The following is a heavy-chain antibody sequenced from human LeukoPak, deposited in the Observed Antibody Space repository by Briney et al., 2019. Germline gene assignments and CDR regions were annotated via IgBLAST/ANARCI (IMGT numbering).Heavy chain of an antibody. CDR2: IYSGGST. V-gene: IGHV3-53*01. CDR3: ARSRDGYNGLFDP. D-gene: IGHD5-24*01. J-gene: IGHJ5*02. Sequence: GGSLRLSCAASGFTFDDYGMTWVRQAPGKGLEWVSAIYSGGSTYYADSVKGRFTISRDNSKNTLYLQMSSLRAEDTAFYYCARSRDGYNGLFDPWGQGTLVTVSS. CDR1: GFTFDDYG.